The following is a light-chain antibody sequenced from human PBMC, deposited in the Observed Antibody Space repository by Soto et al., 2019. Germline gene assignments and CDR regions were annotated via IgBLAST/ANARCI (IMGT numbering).Light chain of an antibody. CDR1: QTINTY. Sequence: IQMTQSQSSLSASVGDRVTITCRASQTINTYLNWYQQKPGKAPKLLIYDASNLESGVPSRFSGSGSGTEFTLTISSLQPDDFATYYCQQYNSYPITFGQGTRLEI. J-gene: IGKJ5*01. CDR3: QQYNSYPIT. V-gene: IGKV1-5*01. CDR2: DAS.